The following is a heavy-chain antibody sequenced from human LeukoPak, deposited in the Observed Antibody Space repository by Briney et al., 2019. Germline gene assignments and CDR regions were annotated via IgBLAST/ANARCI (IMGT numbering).Heavy chain of an antibody. D-gene: IGHD3-3*01. V-gene: IGHV3-30*02. Sequence: PGGSLRLSCAASGFTFSNYGMHWVRQAPGKGLEWVAFIQYDGSNEHYADSVKGRFTISRDNSKNTLYLQMNSLRAEDTAVYYCAKDLNFFGYNWFDPWGQGTLVTVSS. CDR3: AKDLNFFGYNWFDP. CDR2: IQYDGSNE. J-gene: IGHJ5*02. CDR1: GFTFSNYG.